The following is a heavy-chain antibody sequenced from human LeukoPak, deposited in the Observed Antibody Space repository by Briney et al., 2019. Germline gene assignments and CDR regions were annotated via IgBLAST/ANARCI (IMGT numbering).Heavy chain of an antibody. CDR1: GYTFTSYY. CDR3: ARDFFYGDNPALIFYWFGP. Sequence: ASVKVSCKASGYTFTSYYMHWVRQAPGQGLEWMGIINPSGGSTSYAQKFQGRVTMTRDTSTSTVYMELSSLRSEDTAVYYCARDFFYGDNPALIFYWFGPWGQGTLVTVSS. J-gene: IGHJ5*02. D-gene: IGHD4-17*01. V-gene: IGHV1-46*01. CDR2: INPSGGST.